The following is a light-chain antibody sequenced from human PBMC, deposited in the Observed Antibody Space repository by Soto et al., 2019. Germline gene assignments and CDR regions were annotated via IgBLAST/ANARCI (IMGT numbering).Light chain of an antibody. CDR2: KAS. CDR1: QSVTSW. CDR3: QQYRGYSWT. Sequence: DFQMTQSPSTLSASVGDRVTITCRASQSVTSWLAWYQQKPGKAPNLLIYKASNLEYGVSSWFSGSGYGTEFTLTISSLQPDDFATYYCQQYRGYSWTFGQGTKVEIK. V-gene: IGKV1-5*03. J-gene: IGKJ1*01.